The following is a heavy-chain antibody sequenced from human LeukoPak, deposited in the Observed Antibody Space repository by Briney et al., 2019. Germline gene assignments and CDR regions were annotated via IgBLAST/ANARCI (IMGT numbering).Heavy chain of an antibody. CDR3: ARDLDQQLVLDY. V-gene: IGHV4-59*12. J-gene: IGHJ4*02. Sequence: SETLSLTCTVSGGSISSYYWSWIRQPPGKGLEWIGYIYYSGSTNYNPSLKSRVTISVDTSKNQFSLKLSSVTAADTAVYYCARDLDQQLVLDYWGQGTLVTVSS. D-gene: IGHD6-6*01. CDR2: IYYSGST. CDR1: GGSISSYY.